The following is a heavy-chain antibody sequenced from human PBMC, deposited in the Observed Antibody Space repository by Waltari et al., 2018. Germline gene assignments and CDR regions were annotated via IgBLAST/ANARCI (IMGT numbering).Heavy chain of an antibody. CDR2: ISPNSGCT. CDR1: GYTFTDWY. V-gene: IGHV1-2*06. CDR3: AKGGDCNGGSCNFDY. Sequence: QVQLVQSGAEVKKPGASVKVSCKASGYTFTDWYMYWVRQAPGQGIEWRGRISPNSGCTNYAQKFQGRVPMTRDRSIPPPYMELSRLTSDDPAVYYCAKGGDCNGGSCNFDYWGQGTVVTVSS. D-gene: IGHD2-15*01. J-gene: IGHJ4*02.